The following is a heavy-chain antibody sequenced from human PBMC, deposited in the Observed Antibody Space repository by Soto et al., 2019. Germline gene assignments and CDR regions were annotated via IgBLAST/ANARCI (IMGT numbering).Heavy chain of an antibody. Sequence: SVKVSCKASGVTFNRQDMRWVRQAPGQGLEWMGGIIPMFGTPHYAEKFQDRVTITADESTGRAYLELSSMTSEETAVYYCATSGGRDGYSFDYWGPGTLVTVSS. J-gene: IGHJ4*02. CDR2: IIPMFGTP. CDR1: GVTFNRQD. CDR3: ATSGGRDGYSFDY. V-gene: IGHV1-69*13. D-gene: IGHD5-12*01.